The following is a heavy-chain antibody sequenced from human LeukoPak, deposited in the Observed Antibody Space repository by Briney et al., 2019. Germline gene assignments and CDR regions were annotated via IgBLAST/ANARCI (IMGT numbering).Heavy chain of an antibody. V-gene: IGHV4-30-2*01. D-gene: IGHD3-10*01. J-gene: IGHJ6*02. CDR3: ARDYTSMIRGVNYYGMDV. CDR1: GGSISSGGYS. Sequence: SETLSLTCAVSGGSISSGGYSWSWIRQPPGKGLEWIGYIYHSGSTNYNPSLKSRVTISLDKSKNQFSLKLTSVTAADTAVYYCARDYTSMIRGVNYYGMDVWGQGTTVTVS. CDR2: IYHSGST.